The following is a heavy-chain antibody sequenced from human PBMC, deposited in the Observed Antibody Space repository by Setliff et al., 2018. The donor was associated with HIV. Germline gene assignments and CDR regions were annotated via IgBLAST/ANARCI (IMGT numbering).Heavy chain of an antibody. V-gene: IGHV1-8*01. CDR2: MNPNSGNT. J-gene: IGHJ4*02. CDR1: GYTFTSYD. CDR3: ARGAPVVNDY. Sequence: ASVKVSCKASGYTFTSYDINWVRQATGQGLEWMGWMNPNSGNTGYAQKFQGRVTMTRDTSISTAYMELSSLTSEDTALYFCARGAPVVNDYWGQGTLVTAPQ.